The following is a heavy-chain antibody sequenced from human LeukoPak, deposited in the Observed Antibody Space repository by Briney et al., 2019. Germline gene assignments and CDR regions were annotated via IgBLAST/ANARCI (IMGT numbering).Heavy chain of an antibody. V-gene: IGHV3-20*04. D-gene: IGHD3-22*01. CDR1: GFTFDDYG. Sequence: GGSLRLSCAASGFTFDDYGMSWVRQAPGKGLEWVSGINWNGGSTGYADSVKGRFTISRDNAKNSLYLQMNSLRAEDTALYYCVRLPYDSSGYYYWYYFDYWGQGTLVTVSS. CDR3: VRLPYDSSGYYYWYYFDY. CDR2: INWNGGST. J-gene: IGHJ4*02.